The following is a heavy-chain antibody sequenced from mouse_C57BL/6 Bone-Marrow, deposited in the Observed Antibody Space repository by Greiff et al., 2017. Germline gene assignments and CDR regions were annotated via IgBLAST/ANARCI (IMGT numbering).Heavy chain of an antibody. D-gene: IGHD1-1*01. Sequence: VQLQQPGAELVKPGASVKMSCKASGYTFTSYWITWVKQRPGQGLEWIGDIYPGSGSTNYNEKFKSKATLTVDTSSSTAYMQISSLTSEDSAVYYCARRNYGSSFTGDYWGQGTTLTVSS. V-gene: IGHV1-55*01. J-gene: IGHJ2*01. CDR1: GYTFTSYW. CDR3: ARRNYGSSFTGDY. CDR2: IYPGSGST.